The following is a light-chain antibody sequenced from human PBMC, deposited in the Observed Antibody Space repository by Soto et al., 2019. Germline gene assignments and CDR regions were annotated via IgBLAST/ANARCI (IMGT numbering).Light chain of an antibody. CDR3: SSYTSSSSYV. J-gene: IGLJ1*01. CDR1: SSDVGVYNY. V-gene: IGLV2-14*01. Sequence: QSALTQPASVSGSPGQSITISCTGTSSDVGVYNYVSWYQQSPGKAPKLMIYEVTNRPSAVPDRFSGSKTGNTAFLTIFGLQAEDEADYYCSSYTSSSSYVFGTGTKLTVL. CDR2: EVT.